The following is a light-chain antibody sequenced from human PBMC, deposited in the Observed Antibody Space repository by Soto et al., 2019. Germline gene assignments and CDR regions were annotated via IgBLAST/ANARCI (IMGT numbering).Light chain of an antibody. CDR3: HRYGTIST. Sequence: EIVLTQSPGTLSLSPGERATLSCRASQSVRSSNLAWYQQKPGQAPRLLIYGASSRATGIPDRFSGSGSGTDFILTISRLEPEDFVVYYCHRYGTISTFGQGTKVDIK. CDR2: GAS. V-gene: IGKV3-20*01. CDR1: QSVRSSN. J-gene: IGKJ1*01.